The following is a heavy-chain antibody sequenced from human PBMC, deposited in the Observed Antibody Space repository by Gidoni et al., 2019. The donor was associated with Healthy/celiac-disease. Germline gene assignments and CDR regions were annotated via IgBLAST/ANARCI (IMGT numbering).Heavy chain of an antibody. D-gene: IGHD2-8*02. V-gene: IGHV3-48*03. CDR2: ISSSGSTI. CDR1: GFTFSSYE. CDR3: ARGGRTTGGYYYYGMDV. Sequence: EVQLVESGGGLVQPGGSLRLSCAASGFTFSSYEMNWVRQAPGKGLEWVSYISSSGSTIYYADSVKGRFTISRDNAKNSLYLQMNSLRAEDTAVYYCARGGRTTGGYYYYGMDVWGQGTTVTVSS. J-gene: IGHJ6*02.